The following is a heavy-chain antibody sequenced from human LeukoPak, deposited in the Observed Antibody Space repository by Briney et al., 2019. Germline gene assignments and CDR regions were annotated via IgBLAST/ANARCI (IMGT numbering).Heavy chain of an antibody. CDR2: ISPNSGGT. Sequence: ASVTVSCKPSGYTFTGYYMHWVRQAPGQGLEWMGRISPNSGGTNYAQRFQGRVTMTRDTSISTAYMELSRLRSDDTAVYYCARDFGYNAAGAYYFDYWGQGTLVTVSS. J-gene: IGHJ4*02. CDR3: ARDFGYNAAGAYYFDY. V-gene: IGHV1-2*06. CDR1: GYTFTGYY. D-gene: IGHD5-24*01.